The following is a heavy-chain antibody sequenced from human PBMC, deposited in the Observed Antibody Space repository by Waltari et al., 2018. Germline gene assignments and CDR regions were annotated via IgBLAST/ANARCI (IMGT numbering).Heavy chain of an antibody. CDR3: ATKYYYDSSGYYRVTHFDY. J-gene: IGHJ4*02. D-gene: IGHD3-22*01. CDR2: FDPEDGET. V-gene: IGHV1-24*01. Sequence: QVQLVQSGAEVKKPGASVKVSCKVSGYTLTELSMHWVRQAPGKGLEWMGGFDPEDGETIYAQKFQGRVTMTEDTSTDTAYMELSSLRSEDTAVYYCATKYYYDSSGYYRVTHFDYWGQGTLVTVSS. CDR1: GYTLTELS.